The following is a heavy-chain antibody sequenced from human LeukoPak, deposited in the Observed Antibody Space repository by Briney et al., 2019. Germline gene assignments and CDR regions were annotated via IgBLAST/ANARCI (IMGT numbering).Heavy chain of an antibody. J-gene: IGHJ3*02. Sequence: SETLSLTCTVSGGSVNSYYWSWIRQPAGKGLEWIGHIYASGSNDYNPSLKSRVTMSLDMAKNQFSLRLTSVTAADTAVYYCASFTTSRYCSSTSCPRGAFDIWGQGTMVTVSS. CDR1: GGSVNSYY. V-gene: IGHV4-4*07. CDR3: ASFTTSRYCSSTSCPRGAFDI. CDR2: IYASGSN. D-gene: IGHD2-2*01.